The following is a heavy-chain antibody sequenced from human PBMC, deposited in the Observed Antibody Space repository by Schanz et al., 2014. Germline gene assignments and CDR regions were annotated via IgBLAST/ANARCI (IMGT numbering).Heavy chain of an antibody. CDR3: ARGWGYDALTGYVF. J-gene: IGHJ4*02. CDR2: ISGYNGNT. D-gene: IGHD3-9*01. Sequence: QVQLVQSGAEVKEPGASVKVSCKASGYTFRHYGISWLRQAPGQGLEWMGYISGYNGNTNYAPKVQDRVTMTTDTSTSTASMELRSLRSDDTAVYYCARGWGYDALTGYVFWGQGTLVTVSS. V-gene: IGHV1-18*04. CDR1: GYTFRHYG.